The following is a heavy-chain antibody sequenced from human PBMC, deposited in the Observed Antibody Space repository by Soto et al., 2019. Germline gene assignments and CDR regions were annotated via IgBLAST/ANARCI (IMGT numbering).Heavy chain of an antibody. CDR1: GFNFISYA. Sequence: GGSLRLSCAASGFNFISYAMHSVRQVPGKGLEWVALISYDGVNTYYADSVKGRFIISRDNSKNTLFLQMNSLRSEDTAVYYCATNQNIWGTFRHFDSWGQGALVTVSS. CDR2: ISYDGVNT. J-gene: IGHJ4*02. CDR3: ATNQNIWGTFRHFDS. V-gene: IGHV3-30*04. D-gene: IGHD3-16*02.